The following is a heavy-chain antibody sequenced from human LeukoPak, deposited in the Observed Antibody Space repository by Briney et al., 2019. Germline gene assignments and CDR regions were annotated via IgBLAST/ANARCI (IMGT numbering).Heavy chain of an antibody. D-gene: IGHD3-22*01. Sequence: PGGSLRLSCAASGFTFSSFVMSWVRQAPGMGPEWVSAISGSGDSTYYADSVKGRFTISRDNSRNTVYLQMNSLRADDTAVYYCARYYYDSSGYAYYFDYWGQGTLVTVSS. CDR2: ISGSGDST. J-gene: IGHJ4*02. CDR1: GFTFSSFV. CDR3: ARYYYDSSGYAYYFDY. V-gene: IGHV3-23*01.